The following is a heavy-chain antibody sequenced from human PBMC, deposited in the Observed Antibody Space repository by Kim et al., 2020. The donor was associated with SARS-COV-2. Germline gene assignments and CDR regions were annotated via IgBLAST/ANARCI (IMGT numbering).Heavy chain of an antibody. CDR2: ILYSGST. CDR1: GGSISNTNYY. D-gene: IGHD6-25*01. CDR3: VRPHTGISGAAWFDL. Sequence: SETLSLTCTVFGGSISNTNYYWGWIRQPPGKGREWIGNILYSGSTYYNPSLRSRVAMSVDTSKNQFSLKLLSVTAADTAVYYCVRPHTGISGAAWFDLWGQRTLVTVSS. V-gene: IGHV4-39*01. J-gene: IGHJ5*02.